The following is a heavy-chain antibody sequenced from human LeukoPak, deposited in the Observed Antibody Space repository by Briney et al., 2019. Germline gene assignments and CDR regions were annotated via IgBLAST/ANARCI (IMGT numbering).Heavy chain of an antibody. CDR3: ARLWYYYGSGSYTAPFDY. Sequence: GASLKISCKGSGYSFTSYWIGWVRQMPGEGVEWMGIIYPGDSDTRYSPSFQGQVTISADKSISTAYLQWSSLKASDTAMYYCARLWYYYGSGSYTAPFDYWGQGTLVTVSS. CDR1: GYSFTSYW. CDR2: IYPGDSDT. J-gene: IGHJ4*02. V-gene: IGHV5-51*01. D-gene: IGHD3-10*01.